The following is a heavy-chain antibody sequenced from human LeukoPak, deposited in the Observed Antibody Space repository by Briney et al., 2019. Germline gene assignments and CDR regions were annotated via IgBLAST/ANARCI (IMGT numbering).Heavy chain of an antibody. CDR2: IGGGGEST. J-gene: IGHJ4*02. V-gene: IGHV3-23*01. CDR3: AKVLSGSQDY. Sequence: PGGSLRLSCAASGFTFSSFEMNWVRQAPGKGLEWVSTIGGGGESTYYADSVKGRFTISRDNSKNTVYLQMNSLRAEDTAVYYCAKVLSGSQDYWGQGTLVTVFS. CDR1: GFTFSSFE. D-gene: IGHD1-26*01.